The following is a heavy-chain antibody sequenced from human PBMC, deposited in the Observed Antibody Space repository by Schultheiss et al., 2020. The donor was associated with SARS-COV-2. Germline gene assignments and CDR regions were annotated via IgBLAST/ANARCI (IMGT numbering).Heavy chain of an antibody. CDR2: IYYSGST. D-gene: IGHD3-10*01. Sequence: SETLSLTCAVSGYSISSGYYWSWIRQHPGKGLEWIGYIYYSGSTYYNPSLKSRVTISVDTSKNQFSLKLSSVTAADTAVYYCAREGRGPITMVRGVIINSNWFDPWGQGTLVTVSS. CDR1: GYSISSGYY. CDR3: AREGRGPITMVRGVIINSNWFDP. J-gene: IGHJ5*02. V-gene: IGHV4-30-4*08.